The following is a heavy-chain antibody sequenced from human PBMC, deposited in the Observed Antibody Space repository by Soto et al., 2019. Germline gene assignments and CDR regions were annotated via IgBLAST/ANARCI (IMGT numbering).Heavy chain of an antibody. Sequence: ASVKVSCKASGYTFTSYGISCLRQSPGQGLERMGIINPSGGCTSYAQKIQGRDTMTSDTPTSTVYMELSSLRSEDTAVYYCAREEVHCSSNSCYDYYYGMDVWGQGTTVTVSS. CDR1: GYTFTSYG. D-gene: IGHD2-2*01. J-gene: IGHJ6*02. CDR2: INPSGGCT. V-gene: IGHV1-46*03. CDR3: AREEVHCSSNSCYDYYYGMDV.